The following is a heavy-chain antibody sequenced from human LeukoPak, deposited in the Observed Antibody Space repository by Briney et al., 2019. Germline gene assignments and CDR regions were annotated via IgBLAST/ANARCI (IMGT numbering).Heavy chain of an antibody. J-gene: IGHJ5*02. CDR1: GYSFTTYW. D-gene: IGHD3-9*01. V-gene: IGHV5-51*01. Sequence: GESLKISCQGSGYSFTTYWIGWVRQMPGKGLEWMGIIYPGDSDTRYSPSFQGQVTISADKSISTAYLQWSSLKASDTAMYYCARHPPYDILTGYSNCFDPWGQGTLVTVSS. CDR2: IYPGDSDT. CDR3: ARHPPYDILTGYSNCFDP.